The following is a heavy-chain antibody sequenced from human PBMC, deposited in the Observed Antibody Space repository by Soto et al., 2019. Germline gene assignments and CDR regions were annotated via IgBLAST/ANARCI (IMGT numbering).Heavy chain of an antibody. Sequence: ASVKVSCKASGYTFTSYGISWVRQAPGQGLEWMGWISAYNGNTNYAQKLQGRVTMTTDTSTSTAYMELRSLRSDDTAVYYCARGRVVRGVTTSVPHDFWRQGTLVTVSS. CDR2: ISAYNGNT. V-gene: IGHV1-18*04. CDR1: GYTFTSYG. J-gene: IGHJ4*02. CDR3: ARGRVVRGVTTSVPHDF. D-gene: IGHD3-10*01.